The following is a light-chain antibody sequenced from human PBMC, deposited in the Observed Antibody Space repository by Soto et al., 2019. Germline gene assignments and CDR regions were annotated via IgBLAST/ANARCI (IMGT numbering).Light chain of an antibody. V-gene: IGKV3D-20*02. CDR2: GAS. Sequence: EIVLTQSPGTLSLSPGERATLSCRASQSVSSSHLAWYQQKPGQAPRLLISGASSRATGIPDRFTGSGSGTDFTLTISRLEPEDFAVYYCLHRNNWPPRFTFGPGT. CDR1: QSVSSSH. CDR3: LHRNNWPPRFT. J-gene: IGKJ3*01.